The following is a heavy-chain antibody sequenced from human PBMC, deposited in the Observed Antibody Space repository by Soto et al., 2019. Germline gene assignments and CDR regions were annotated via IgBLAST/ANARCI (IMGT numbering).Heavy chain of an antibody. CDR2: IYPGDSDT. Sequence: PGECLKISCKGSGYTFTNYWIGWVRQMPGKGLEWMGIIYPGDSDTKYNPSFQGQVTISADKSITTTYLQWSSLKASDTAIYYCAASIFYYGMDVWGQGTTVTVYS. CDR3: AASIFYYGMDV. J-gene: IGHJ6*02. CDR1: GYTFTNYW. V-gene: IGHV5-51*01.